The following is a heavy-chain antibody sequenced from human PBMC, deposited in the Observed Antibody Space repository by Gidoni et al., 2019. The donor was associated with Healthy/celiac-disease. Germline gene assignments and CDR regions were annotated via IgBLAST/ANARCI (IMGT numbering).Heavy chain of an antibody. Sequence: QLQLQESGPGLVKPSETLSLTCTVSGGSISSSSYYWGWIRQPPGKGLEWIGSIYYSGSTYYNPSLKSRVTISVDTSKNQFSLKLSSVTAADTAVYYCASCAPGRGDNGDAFDIWGQGTMVTVSS. CDR3: ASCAPGRGDNGDAFDI. CDR2: IYYSGST. CDR1: GGSISSSSYY. J-gene: IGHJ3*02. V-gene: IGHV4-39*01. D-gene: IGHD1-20*01.